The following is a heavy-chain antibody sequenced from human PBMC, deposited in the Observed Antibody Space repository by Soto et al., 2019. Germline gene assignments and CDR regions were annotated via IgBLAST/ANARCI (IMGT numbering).Heavy chain of an antibody. V-gene: IGHV3-23*01. J-gene: IGHJ3*02. D-gene: IGHD6-13*01. CDR3: AKIAAAGDAFDI. Sequence: EVQLLESGGGLVQPGGSLRLSCAASGFTFSSYAMSWVRQAPGKGLEWVSAISGSRGSTYYADSVKGRFTISRDNSKNTLDLQMNSLRAEDTAVYYCAKIAAAGDAFDIWGQGTMVTVSS. CDR2: ISGSRGST. CDR1: GFTFSSYA.